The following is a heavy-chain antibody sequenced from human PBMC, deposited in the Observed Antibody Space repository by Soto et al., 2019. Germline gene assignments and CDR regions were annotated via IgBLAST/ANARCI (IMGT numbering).Heavy chain of an antibody. D-gene: IGHD2-15*01. J-gene: IGHJ6*03. CDR3: AKRVAADSPLWYYYSYMDV. Sequence: WGSLRLSNGAAGFTFSGYGMSWVSQTQGKGLEWVSAISGSGGSTYYADSVKGRFTISRDNSTTTLYLQMNSLRAEDTAVYYCAKRVAADSPLWYYYSYMDVWGKGTTVTV. CDR1: GFTFSGYG. V-gene: IGHV3-23*01. CDR2: ISGSGGST.